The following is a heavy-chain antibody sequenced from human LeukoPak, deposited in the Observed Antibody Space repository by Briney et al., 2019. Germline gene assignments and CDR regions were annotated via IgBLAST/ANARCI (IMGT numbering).Heavy chain of an antibody. CDR2: FDPEDGET. CDR3: ATDLQVLRTFDY. V-gene: IGHV1-24*01. J-gene: IGHJ4*02. CDR1: GYTLTELS. Sequence: ASVNVSCKVSGYTLTELSMHWVRQAPGKGLEWLGGFDPEDGETIYAQKFQGRVTMTEDTSTDTAYTELSSLRSEDTAVYYCATDLQVLRTFDYWGQGTLVTVSS.